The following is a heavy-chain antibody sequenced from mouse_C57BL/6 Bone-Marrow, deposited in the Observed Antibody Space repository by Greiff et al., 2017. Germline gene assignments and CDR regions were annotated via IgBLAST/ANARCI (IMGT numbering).Heavy chain of an antibody. V-gene: IGHV1-69*01. CDR2: IDPSDSYT. J-gene: IGHJ3*01. D-gene: IGHD2-5*01. CDR3: ARFPYSNYGRWFAY. Sequence: QVQLQQSGAELVMPGASVKLSCKASGYTFTSYWMHWVKQRPGQGLEWIGEIDPSDSYTNYNQKFKGKSTLTVDKSSSTAYMQLSSLTSEDSAVYYCARFPYSNYGRWFAYWGQGTLVTVSA. CDR1: GYTFTSYW.